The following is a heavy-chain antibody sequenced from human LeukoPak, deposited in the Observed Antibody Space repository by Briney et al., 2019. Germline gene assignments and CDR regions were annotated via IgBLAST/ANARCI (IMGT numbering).Heavy chain of an antibody. Sequence: KPSETLSLTCTVSGGSISSSSYYWGWIRQPPGKGLEWIGSIYYSGSTYYNPSLKSRVTISVDTSKNQFSLKLSSVTAADTAVYYCASIVVVVTAVCYWGQGTLVTVSS. CDR2: IYYSGST. J-gene: IGHJ4*02. CDR3: ASIVVVVTAVCY. D-gene: IGHD2-15*01. V-gene: IGHV4-39*01. CDR1: GGSISSSSYY.